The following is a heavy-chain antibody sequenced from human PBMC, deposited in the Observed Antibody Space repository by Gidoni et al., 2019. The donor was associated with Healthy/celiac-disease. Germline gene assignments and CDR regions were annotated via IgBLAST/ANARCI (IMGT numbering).Heavy chain of an antibody. CDR1: GGSISSSSYY. CDR2: IYYSGST. J-gene: IGHJ6*02. Sequence: QLQLQESGPGLVKPSETLSLTCTVSGGSISSSSYYWGWIREPPGKGLGWSGSIYYSGSTYYNPSLKSRVTISVDTSKNQFSLKLSSVTAADTAVYYCAMGALYYYGMDVWGQGTTVTVS. CDR3: AMGALYYYGMDV. V-gene: IGHV4-39*01.